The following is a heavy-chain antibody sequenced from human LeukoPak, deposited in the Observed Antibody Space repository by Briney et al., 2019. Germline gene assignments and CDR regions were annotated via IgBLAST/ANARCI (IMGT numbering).Heavy chain of an antibody. CDR3: ARDRADSSSWYAGGHWFDP. V-gene: IGHV4-39*07. Sequence: KPSETQSLTCTVSGDSIISRHYYWGWIRQPPGKGLEWIARIWYSVADYFHASPKRRVTISVDTSKNQFSLKLRSVTAADTAVYYCARDRADSSSWYAGGHWFDPWGQGTLVTVSS. CDR2: IWYSVAD. D-gene: IGHD6-13*01. J-gene: IGHJ5*02. CDR1: GDSIISRHYY.